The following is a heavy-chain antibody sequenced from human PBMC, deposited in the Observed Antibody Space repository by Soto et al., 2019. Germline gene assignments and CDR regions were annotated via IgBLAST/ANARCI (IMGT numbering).Heavy chain of an antibody. V-gene: IGHV3-9*01. Sequence: EVQLVESGGGLVQPDRSLRLSCAASGFTFDDYAMHWVRQAPGKGLEWVSGISWNSGSIGYADSVKGRFTISRDNAKNSLYLQMNSLRAEDTALYYCAKDMASSSWYGKDYWGQGTLVTVSS. CDR2: ISWNSGSI. CDR1: GFTFDDYA. D-gene: IGHD6-13*01. CDR3: AKDMASSSWYGKDY. J-gene: IGHJ4*02.